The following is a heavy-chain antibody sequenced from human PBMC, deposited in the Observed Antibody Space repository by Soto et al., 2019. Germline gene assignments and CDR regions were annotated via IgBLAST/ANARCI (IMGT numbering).Heavy chain of an antibody. CDR3: ARDREAARPGWFDP. D-gene: IGHD6-6*01. Sequence: ASVKVSRKASGYTFATYGINWVRQAPGQGPEWMGWISAYNGNTNYAQKFQGRVTMTTDTPTSTAYMELRSLTSDDTAVYYCARDREAARPGWFDPWGQGTLVTVSS. J-gene: IGHJ5*02. CDR1: GYTFATYG. V-gene: IGHV1-18*04. CDR2: ISAYNGNT.